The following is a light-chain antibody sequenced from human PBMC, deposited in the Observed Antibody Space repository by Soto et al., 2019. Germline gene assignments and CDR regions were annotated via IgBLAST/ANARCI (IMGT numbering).Light chain of an antibody. CDR2: KAS. Sequence: DIQMTQSPSTLSASVGDRVTITCRASQSTSTWLAWYQHKPGKAPNLLIYKASSLESGVPSRFSGRGSGTEFTLTISSLQPDDVATYYCQQYGRYRTLGQGTKVEIK. CDR3: QQYGRYRT. J-gene: IGKJ1*01. CDR1: QSTSTW. V-gene: IGKV1-5*03.